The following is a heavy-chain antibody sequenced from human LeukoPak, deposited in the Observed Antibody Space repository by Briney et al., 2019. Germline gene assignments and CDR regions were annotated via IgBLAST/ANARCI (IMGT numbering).Heavy chain of an antibody. CDR2: ISSSSSYI. CDR3: ARGSIAVVHAFDI. CDR1: GFTFSSYS. Sequence: GGSLRLSCAASGFTFSSYSMNWVRQAPGKGLEWVSSISSSSSYIYYADSVKGRFTISRDNAKNSLYLQMNSLRAEDTAVYYCARGSIAVVHAFDIWGQGIMVTVSS. D-gene: IGHD6-19*01. V-gene: IGHV3-21*01. J-gene: IGHJ3*02.